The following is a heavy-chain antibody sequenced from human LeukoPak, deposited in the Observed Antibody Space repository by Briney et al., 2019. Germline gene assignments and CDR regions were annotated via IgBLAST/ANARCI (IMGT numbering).Heavy chain of an antibody. CDR1: GLTFDDYG. D-gene: IGHD3-9*01. CDR3: TRVGYDILTGYYRAFDY. V-gene: IGHV3-20*04. CDR2: INWNGGST. Sequence: GGSLRLSCAASGLTFDDYGMSWVRQAPGKGLEWVSGINWNGGSTGYADSVKGRFTISRDNAKNSLYLQMNSLRAEDTALYYCTRVGYDILTGYYRAFDYWGQGTLVTVSS. J-gene: IGHJ4*02.